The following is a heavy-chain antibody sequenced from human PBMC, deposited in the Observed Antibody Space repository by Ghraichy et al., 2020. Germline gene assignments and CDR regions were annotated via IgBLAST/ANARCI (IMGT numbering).Heavy chain of an antibody. V-gene: IGHV3-23*01. D-gene: IGHD2-15*01. J-gene: IGHJ5*02. CDR2: ISFSGANT. CDR3: AKAWGYCSAATCPSYNWFDP. Sequence: GESLNISCAASGFPFSSYAMSWVRQTPGKGLEWVSSISFSGANTYYAVSVKGRFTISRDNSKNTLYLQMNSLRADDTAVYYCAKAWGYCSAATCPSYNWFDPWGQGTLVTFSS. CDR1: GFPFSSYA.